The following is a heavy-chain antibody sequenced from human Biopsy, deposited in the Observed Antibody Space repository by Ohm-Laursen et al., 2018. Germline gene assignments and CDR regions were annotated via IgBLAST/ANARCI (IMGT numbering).Heavy chain of an antibody. CDR1: GFAFSYYG. Sequence: RSLRLSCAAPGFAFSYYGLHWVRQAPGKGLQWVAVMWSDGINKNYADSVKGRFTVSRDNSNNVLYLQISSLRDEDSAVYYCARDDDTTGHYMILNHWGQGTLVTVSS. D-gene: IGHD3-9*01. CDR3: ARDDDTTGHYMILNH. V-gene: IGHV3-33*01. CDR2: MWSDGINK. J-gene: IGHJ5*02.